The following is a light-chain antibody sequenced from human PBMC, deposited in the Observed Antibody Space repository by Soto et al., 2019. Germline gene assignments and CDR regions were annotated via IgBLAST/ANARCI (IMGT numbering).Light chain of an antibody. CDR2: DAS. V-gene: IGKV1-5*01. CDR3: QHYKSYYPWT. Sequence: DIQVTQYPSTLSGSVGDRVTITWRANQSLSNWLAWYQQKPGKAPKVLISDASSLESGVPSRFRGSGSGTEFTLTISSLKPDDFATYYCQHYKSYYPWTFGHGTKVDI. CDR1: QSLSNW. J-gene: IGKJ1*01.